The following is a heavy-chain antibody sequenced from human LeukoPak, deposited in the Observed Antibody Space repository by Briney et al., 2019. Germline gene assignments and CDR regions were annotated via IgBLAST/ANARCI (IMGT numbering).Heavy chain of an antibody. CDR3: ARERPEGYDFXSGDNWFDP. CDR2: IYYSGST. V-gene: IGHV4-59*01. D-gene: IGHD3-3*01. CDR1: GGSISSYY. Sequence: PSETLSLTCTVSGGSISSYYWSWIRQPPGKGLEWIGYIYYSGSTNYNPSLKSRVTISVDTSKNQFSPKLSSVTAADTAVYYCARERPEGYDFXSGDNWFDPWGQGTLVTVSS. J-gene: IGHJ5*02.